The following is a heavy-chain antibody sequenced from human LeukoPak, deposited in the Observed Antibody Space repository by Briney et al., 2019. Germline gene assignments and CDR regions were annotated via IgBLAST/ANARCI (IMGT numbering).Heavy chain of an antibody. Sequence: GGSLRLSCAASGFAFANQAMGWVRQASGKGLEWVSVISDSGDITYYADSVKGRFTISRDNSKNTLFLQRNSLRAEDTAVYYCAKDARRASGWYFFDYWGQGTLVTVSS. J-gene: IGHJ4*02. CDR2: ISDSGDIT. CDR1: GFAFANQA. D-gene: IGHD6-19*01. CDR3: AKDARRASGWYFFDY. V-gene: IGHV3-23*01.